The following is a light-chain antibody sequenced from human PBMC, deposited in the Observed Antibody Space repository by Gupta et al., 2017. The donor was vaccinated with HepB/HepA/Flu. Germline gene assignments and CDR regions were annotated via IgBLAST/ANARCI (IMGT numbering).Light chain of an antibody. CDR3: QQYQVFPT. Sequence: DIQMTPSPSTLSGSVGDTITSTCRASQNIDSWLSWYQQKAGKGPKLLIHRASYVQSGVSSSFSGSGSGTEFILTISSLQPDDFANYYCQQYQVFPTFGGGTKVEI. CDR2: RAS. V-gene: IGKV1-5*03. CDR1: QNIDSW. J-gene: IGKJ4*01.